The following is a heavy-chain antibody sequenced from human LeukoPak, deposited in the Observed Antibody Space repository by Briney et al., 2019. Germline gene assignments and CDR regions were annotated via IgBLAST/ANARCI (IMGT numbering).Heavy chain of an antibody. V-gene: IGHV2-5*02. CDR2: IYWDDDK. J-gene: IGHJ4*02. CDR1: GFSLSTGVLG. CDR3: AHSASVKWPVVFDS. Sequence: GPTLVKPTQTLTLTCTFSGFSLSTGVLGVGWIRQPPGKALEWLALIYWDDDKRYSTSLKNRLTITKDTSKNQVVLTMTNMDPVDTATYYCAHSASVKWPVVFDSWGQGTLVTVSS. D-gene: IGHD6-19*01.